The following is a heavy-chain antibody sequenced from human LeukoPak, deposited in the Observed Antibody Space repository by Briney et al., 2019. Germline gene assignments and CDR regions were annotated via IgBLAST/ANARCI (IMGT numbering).Heavy chain of an antibody. CDR2: ISYDGSNR. V-gene: IGHV3-30*18. D-gene: IGHD3-10*01. CDR3: AKRITYYYGSGYGMDV. CDR1: GFTFSSYG. Sequence: GRSLRLSCAASGFTFSSYGMHWVRQAPGKGLEWVAVISYDGSNRYYADSVKGRFTISRDNSKNTLYLQMNSLRAEDTAVYYCAKRITYYYGSGYGMDVWGKGTTVTVSP. J-gene: IGHJ6*04.